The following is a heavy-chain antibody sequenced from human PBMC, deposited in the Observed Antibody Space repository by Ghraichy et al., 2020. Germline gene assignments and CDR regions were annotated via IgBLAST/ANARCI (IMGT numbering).Heavy chain of an antibody. V-gene: IGHV4-4*02. D-gene: IGHD3-9*01. CDR1: GVSISSKIW. CDR3: ASKPITHDLFTA. CDR2: SWHDGNT. J-gene: IGHJ5*02. Sequence: SETLSLTCAVSGVSISSKIWWSWVRQPPGKVLEWIGESWHDGNTNYSPSLKSRATVLVDKSRSQFSLMLRSVTAADTAVYFCASKPITHDLFTAWGQGALVTVSS.